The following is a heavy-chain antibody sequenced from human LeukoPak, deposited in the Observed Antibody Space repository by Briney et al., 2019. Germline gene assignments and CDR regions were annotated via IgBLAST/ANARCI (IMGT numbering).Heavy chain of an antibody. V-gene: IGHV4-34*01. Sequence: GSLRLSCAASGFTFSSYAMSWVRQPPGKGLEWIGEINHSGSTNYNPSLKSRVTISVDTSKNQFSLKLSSVTAADTAVYYCARLGEAAAGKAIDYWGQGTLVTVSS. D-gene: IGHD6-13*01. CDR1: GFTFSSYA. CDR3: ARLGEAAAGKAIDY. CDR2: INHSGST. J-gene: IGHJ4*02.